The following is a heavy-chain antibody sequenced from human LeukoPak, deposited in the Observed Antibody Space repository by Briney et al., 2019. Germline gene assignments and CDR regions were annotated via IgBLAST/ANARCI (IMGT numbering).Heavy chain of an antibody. CDR2: IYSNGSST. J-gene: IGHJ5*02. V-gene: IGHV3-74*01. CDR3: ARDLGQYYDTSDNWFDP. CDR1: GFTFSSYW. Sequence: GGSLRLSCAASGFTFSSYWMHWVRQAPGKGLVWVSRIYSNGSSTSYADSVKGRFTISRDNAKNTLYLQMNSLRAEDTAVYYCARDLGQYYDTSDNWFDPWGQGTLVTVSS. D-gene: IGHD3-22*01.